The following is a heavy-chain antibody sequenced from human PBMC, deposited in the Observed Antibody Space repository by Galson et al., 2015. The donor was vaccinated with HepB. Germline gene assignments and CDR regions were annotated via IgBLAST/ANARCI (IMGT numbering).Heavy chain of an antibody. Sequence: SLRLSGAASGFMFNRYSMNWVRQSPGKGLEWLSNISGGSSYIYDADSVKGRFTISRDNARNSLYLQMHSLRAEDTAVHYCVRAAFSGTWYAPGDFWGQGTLVTVSS. J-gene: IGHJ4*02. D-gene: IGHD6-13*01. CDR2: ISGGSSYI. CDR1: GFMFNRYS. V-gene: IGHV3-21*01. CDR3: VRAAFSGTWYAPGDF.